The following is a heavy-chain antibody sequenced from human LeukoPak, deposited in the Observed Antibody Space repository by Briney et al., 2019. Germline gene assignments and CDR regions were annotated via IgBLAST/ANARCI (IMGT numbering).Heavy chain of an antibody. Sequence: SETLSLTCTVSGGSISSYYWGWIRQPPGKGLEWIGSIYYSGSTYYNPSLKSRVTISVDTSKNQFSLKLSSVTAADTAVYYCARHGGIAARSNWFDPWGQGTLVTVSS. CDR3: ARHGGIAARSNWFDP. V-gene: IGHV4-39*01. D-gene: IGHD6-6*01. J-gene: IGHJ5*02. CDR2: IYYSGST. CDR1: GGSISSYY.